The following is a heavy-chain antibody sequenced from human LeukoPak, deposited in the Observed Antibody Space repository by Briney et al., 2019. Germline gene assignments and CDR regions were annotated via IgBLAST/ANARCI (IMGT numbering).Heavy chain of an antibody. CDR2: ITGSDSST. D-gene: IGHD4-23*01. CDR1: GFPFSTYA. CDR3: AKGATPFDYGGNSVY. V-gene: IGHV3-23*01. J-gene: IGHJ4*02. Sequence: PGGSLRLSCAASGFPFSTYAMSWVRQAPGKGLEWVSGITGSDSSTYYADSVRGRFTISRDNSKNTLYLQMNSLRGDGTAVYYCAKGATPFDYGGNSVYWGQGTLVTVSS.